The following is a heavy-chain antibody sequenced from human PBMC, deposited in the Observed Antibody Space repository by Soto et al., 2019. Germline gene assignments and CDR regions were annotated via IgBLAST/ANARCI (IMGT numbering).Heavy chain of an antibody. CDR3: ASRPQWIGPAVYYFDS. J-gene: IGHJ4*02. V-gene: IGHV1-69*01. Sequence: QVQLLQSGAAVKKPGSSVKVFCKASGGAFTTYTFSWVRQAPGQGIEWVGGIIPLYGTAKYAQKFQGRVTISADASTSTGYMELTSLTTADAAVYYCASRPQWIGPAVYYFDSWGQGTRVTVSS. CDR1: GGAFTTYT. CDR2: IIPLYGTA. D-gene: IGHD5-12*01.